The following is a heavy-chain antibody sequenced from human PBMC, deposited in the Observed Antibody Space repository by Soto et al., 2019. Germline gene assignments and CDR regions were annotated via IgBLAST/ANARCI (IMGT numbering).Heavy chain of an antibody. CDR3: TTRGRLYASSGMDV. Sequence: EVQLVESGGGLVEPGGSLRVSCVASGFTFSNAWMNWVRQAPGKGLEWVGRIKRKTDGGTTDYAAPVKGRFTISRDDSKNTRYLQMNSLETEDTAVYYCTTRGRLYASSGMDVWGQGTTVTVSS. V-gene: IGHV3-15*07. CDR1: GFTFSNAW. J-gene: IGHJ6*02. D-gene: IGHD3-16*01. CDR2: IKRKTDGGTT.